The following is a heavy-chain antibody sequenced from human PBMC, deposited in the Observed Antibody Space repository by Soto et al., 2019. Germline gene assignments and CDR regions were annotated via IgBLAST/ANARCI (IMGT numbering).Heavy chain of an antibody. Sequence: QVQLAESGGGVVQPGRSLRLSCATSGFVSNDYDIHWVRQAPGKGLAWLASISYEGSNKYYADSVKGRFTISRDNSKNTRSLKINRLGAEDTAVYYCSRGIKGGLDAWGPGPLVTVSS. CDR1: GFVSNDYD. CDR3: SRGIKGGLDA. V-gene: IGHV3-30*03. J-gene: IGHJ5*02. CDR2: ISYEGSNK. D-gene: IGHD2-21*01.